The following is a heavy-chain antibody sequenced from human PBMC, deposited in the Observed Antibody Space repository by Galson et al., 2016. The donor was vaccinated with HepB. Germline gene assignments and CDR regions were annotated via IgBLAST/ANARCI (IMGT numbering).Heavy chain of an antibody. CDR1: GFTFSNAW. D-gene: IGHD1-1*01. Sequence: SLRLSCAASGFTFSNAWMSWVRQAPGKGLEWVGRIKRKTDGGTTDYAAPVKGRFTISRDDSKNTMYLQMNSLNIEDTAVYYCTTEGRYGTAMHWFDSWGQGTLVTVSS. CDR2: IKRKTDGGTT. CDR3: TTEGRYGTAMHWFDS. V-gene: IGHV3-15*01. J-gene: IGHJ5*01.